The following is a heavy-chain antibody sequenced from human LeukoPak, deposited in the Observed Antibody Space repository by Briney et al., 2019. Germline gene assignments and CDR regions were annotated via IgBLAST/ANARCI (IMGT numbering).Heavy chain of an antibody. J-gene: IGHJ4*02. CDR2: ISSSSTYM. Sequence: GGSLRLSCAASGFTFSSYYMSWVRQAPGKGLGWVSSISSSSTYMFYADSVRGRFTISRDNAKNSLYLQMNSLRAEDTAVYYCARDRGSGWHTFDYWGQGTLATVSS. CDR1: GFTFSSYY. CDR3: ARDRGSGWHTFDY. V-gene: IGHV3-21*01. D-gene: IGHD6-19*01.